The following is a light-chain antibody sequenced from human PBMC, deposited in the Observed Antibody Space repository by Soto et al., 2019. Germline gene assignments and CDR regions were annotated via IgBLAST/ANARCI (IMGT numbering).Light chain of an antibody. CDR3: QQYYSLWT. Sequence: DIVMTQSPDSLAVSLGERATINCKSSQSVLYSSNNKNYLAWYQQKPGQPPKVLIYWASTRESGVPDRFSGSGSGTDFTLTISSLQAEDVAVYYCQQYYSLWTFGQGTKVEIK. CDR1: QSVLYSSNNKNY. V-gene: IGKV4-1*01. CDR2: WAS. J-gene: IGKJ1*01.